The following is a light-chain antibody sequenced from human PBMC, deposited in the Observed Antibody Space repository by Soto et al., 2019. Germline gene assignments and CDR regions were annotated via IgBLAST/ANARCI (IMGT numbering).Light chain of an antibody. CDR2: DAS. Sequence: EIVLTQSPATLSLSPGERATLSCRASQSVSNSLAWYQQKPGQAPRLFIYDASNRATGIPARFSGSGSGTDFTLTISSLEPEDFAVYCCQQRSNWPITFGQGTRLEIK. V-gene: IGKV3-11*01. CDR1: QSVSNS. CDR3: QQRSNWPIT. J-gene: IGKJ5*01.